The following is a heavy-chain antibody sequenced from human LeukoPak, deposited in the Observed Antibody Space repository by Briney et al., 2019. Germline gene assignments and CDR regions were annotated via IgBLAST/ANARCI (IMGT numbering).Heavy chain of an antibody. V-gene: IGHV4-59*01. J-gene: IGHJ4*02. CDR2: IYYSGST. CDR1: GGSISIYY. Sequence: SETLSLTCTVSGGSISIYYGSWIRQSPGKGLEWIGNIYYSGSTNYNPSLKSRVTISLDTSNNQFSLKLSSVTAADTAVYYCARANQLAWGYYFDYWGQGTLVTVSS. D-gene: IGHD6-13*01. CDR3: ARANQLAWGYYFDY.